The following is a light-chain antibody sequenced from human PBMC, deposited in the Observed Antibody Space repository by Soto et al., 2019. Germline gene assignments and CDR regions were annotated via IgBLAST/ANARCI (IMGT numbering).Light chain of an antibody. CDR3: SSYASISTLVV. Sequence: QSALTQPASVSGSPGQSITISCTGTSSDIGNYNYVSWYQQHPGRAPKLMISEVTNRPSGVSNRFSGSKSGNTASLTISGLQAEDEGDYYCSSYASISTLVVFGGGTKLT. V-gene: IGLV2-14*01. J-gene: IGLJ2*01. CDR2: EVT. CDR1: SSDIGNYNY.